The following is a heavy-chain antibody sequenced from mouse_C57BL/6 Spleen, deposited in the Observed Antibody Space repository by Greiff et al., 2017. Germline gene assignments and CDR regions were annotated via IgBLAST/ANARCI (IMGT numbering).Heavy chain of an antibody. CDR3: ARNYDYDDYYAMGY. J-gene: IGHJ4*01. D-gene: IGHD2-4*01. CDR2: IDPRNGNP. V-gene: IGHV1-81*01. Sequence: VQLQQSGAELARPGASVKLSCTASGYTFTSYGISWVSQRPGQGLEWIGEIDPRNGNPYYNENFTGKATLTADKSSSTSYMELRSLTSEDSAVYFCARNYDYDDYYAMGYWGQGTSVTVSS. CDR1: GYTFTSYG.